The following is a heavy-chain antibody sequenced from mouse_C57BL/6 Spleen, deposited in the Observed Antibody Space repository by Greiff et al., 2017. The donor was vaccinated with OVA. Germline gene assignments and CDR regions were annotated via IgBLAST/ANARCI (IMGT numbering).Heavy chain of an antibody. CDR3: VRSPIYYDYATWFAY. CDR1: GFSFNTYA. V-gene: IGHV10-1*01. Sequence: EVQLVESGGGLVQPKGSLKLSCAASGFSFNTYAMNWVRQAPGKGLEWVARIRSKSNNYATYYADSVKDRFTISREDSESMLYLQMISLRTEDTAMYYCVRSPIYYDYATWFAYWGQGTLVTVSA. J-gene: IGHJ3*01. CDR2: IRSKSNNYAT. D-gene: IGHD2-4*01.